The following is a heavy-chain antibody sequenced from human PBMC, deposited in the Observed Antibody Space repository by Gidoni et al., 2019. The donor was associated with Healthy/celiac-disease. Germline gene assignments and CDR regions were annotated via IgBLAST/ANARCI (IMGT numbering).Heavy chain of an antibody. D-gene: IGHD3-22*01. CDR1: GFTFSSYG. CDR2: ISYDGSNK. CDR3: AKSARIRTYYYDSSGYYFDY. J-gene: IGHJ4*02. Sequence: QVQLVESGGGVVQPGRSLRLPCAASGFTFSSYGLHWVRQAPGKGLEWVAVISYDGSNKYYADSVKGRFTISRDNSKNTLYLQMNSLRAEDTAVYYCAKSARIRTYYYDSSGYYFDYWGQGTLVTVSS. V-gene: IGHV3-30*18.